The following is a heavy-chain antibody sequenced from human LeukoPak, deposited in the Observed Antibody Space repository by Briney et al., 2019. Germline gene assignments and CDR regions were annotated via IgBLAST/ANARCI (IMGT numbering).Heavy chain of an antibody. CDR1: GGSVTSGSHY. V-gene: IGHV4-61*01. CDR2: IYYSGNA. J-gene: IGHJ6*02. CDR3: AGVQSQNYYAMDV. Sequence: SETLSLTCTVSGGSVTSGSHYWSWVRQPPGRGLEWIGNIYYSGNANYNPSLKSRVTMSVDRSKNQLSLKLSSVTAADTAVYYCAGVQSQNYYAMDVWGPGTPVTVSS.